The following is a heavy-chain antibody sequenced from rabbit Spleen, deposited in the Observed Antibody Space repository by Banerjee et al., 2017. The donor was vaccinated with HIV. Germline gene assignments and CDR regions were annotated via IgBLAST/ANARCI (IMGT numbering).Heavy chain of an antibody. CDR3: ARDDGRSSYYMDLLRL. CDR1: GFTLRNYW. J-gene: IGHJ3*01. D-gene: IGHD8-1*01. Sequence: QSLEESGGDLVKPGASLTLTCTASGFTLRNYWMCWVRQAPGKGLEWIACIYSGSGGSTYYASWAKGRFTISKTSSTTVTLQMTSLTVADTATYFCARDDGRSSYYMDLLRLWGQGTLVTVS. V-gene: IGHV1S40*01. CDR2: IYSGSGGST.